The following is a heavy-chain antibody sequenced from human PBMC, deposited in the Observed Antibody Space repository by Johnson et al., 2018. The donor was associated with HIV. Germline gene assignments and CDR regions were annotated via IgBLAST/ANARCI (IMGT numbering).Heavy chain of an antibody. D-gene: IGHD3-22*01. V-gene: IGHV3-33*06. Sequence: QVQLVQSGGGVVQPGKSLTLSCAVSGLSFSNYGIHWVRQAPGKGPEWVAVIWFDGTNKYYADSVKGRFTISRDNSKNTLYLQMNNLRVEDTAVYYCAKDLRSGYYYAGAFDIWGQGTMVTVSS. CDR3: AKDLRSGYYYAGAFDI. J-gene: IGHJ3*02. CDR1: GLSFSNYG. CDR2: IWFDGTNK.